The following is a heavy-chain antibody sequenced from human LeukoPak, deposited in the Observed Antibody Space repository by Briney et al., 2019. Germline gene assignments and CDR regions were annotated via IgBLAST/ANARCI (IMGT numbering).Heavy chain of an antibody. Sequence: QSGGSLRLSXAASGFTFSNAWMSWVRQAPGKGLEWVANIKQDGSEKYYVDSVKGRFTISRDNAKNSLYLQMNSLRAEDTAVYYCARDARLLGGIAARVNWFDLWGQGTLVTVSS. J-gene: IGHJ5*02. CDR3: ARDARLLGGIAARVNWFDL. V-gene: IGHV3-7*01. D-gene: IGHD6-25*01. CDR1: GFTFSNAW. CDR2: IKQDGSEK.